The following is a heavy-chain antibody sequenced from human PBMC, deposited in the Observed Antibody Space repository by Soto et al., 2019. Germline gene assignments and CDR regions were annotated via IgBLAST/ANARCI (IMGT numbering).Heavy chain of an antibody. CDR2: ISSNGGST. CDR1: GFTFSSYA. CDR3: ARLYSGYDLFDY. Sequence: GGSLRLSCAASGFTFSSYAMHWVRQAPGKGLEYVSAISSNGGSTYYANSVKGRFTISRDNSKNTLYLQMGSLRAEDMAVYYCARLYSGYDLFDYWGQGTLVTVSS. V-gene: IGHV3-64*01. J-gene: IGHJ4*02. D-gene: IGHD5-12*01.